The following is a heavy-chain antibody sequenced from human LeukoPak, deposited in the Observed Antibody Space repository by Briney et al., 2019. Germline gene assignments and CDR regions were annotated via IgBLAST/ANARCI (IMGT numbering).Heavy chain of an antibody. Sequence: SETLSLTCTVSGGPISSYYWSWIRQPPGKGLEWIGYIYYSGSTNYNPSLKSRVTISVDTSKNQFSLKLSSVTAADTAVYYCARWVRGNDYWGQGTLVTVSS. CDR2: IYYSGST. CDR1: GGPISSYY. CDR3: ARWVRGNDY. V-gene: IGHV4-59*01. J-gene: IGHJ4*02. D-gene: IGHD3-10*01.